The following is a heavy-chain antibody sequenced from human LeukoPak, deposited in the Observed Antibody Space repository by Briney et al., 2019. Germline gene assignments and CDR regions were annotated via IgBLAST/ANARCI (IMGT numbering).Heavy chain of an antibody. D-gene: IGHD6-6*01. CDR3: ARVDGYSSSGGWFDP. CDR1: GGSFSGYY. J-gene: IGHJ5*02. Sequence: SETLSLTCAVYGGSFSGYYWSWIRQPPGKGLEWIGEINHSGSTNYNPSLKSRVTISVDTSKNQFSLKLSSVTAADTAVYYCARVDGYSSSGGWFDPWGQGTLVTVSS. V-gene: IGHV4-34*01. CDR2: INHSGST.